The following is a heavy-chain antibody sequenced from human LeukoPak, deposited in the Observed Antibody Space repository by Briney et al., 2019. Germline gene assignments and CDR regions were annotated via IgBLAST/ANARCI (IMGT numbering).Heavy chain of an antibody. V-gene: IGHV1-18*01. J-gene: IGHJ6*03. D-gene: IGHD3-3*01. CDR2: ISAYNGNT. CDR1: GYTFTSYG. Sequence: GASVKVSFKASGYTFTSYGISWVRKAPGQGLEWMGWISAYNGNTNYAQKLQGRVTMTTDTSTSTAYMELRSLRSDDTAVYYCARTYYDFWSGLNYYYYMDVWGKGTTVTVSS. CDR3: ARTYYDFWSGLNYYYYMDV.